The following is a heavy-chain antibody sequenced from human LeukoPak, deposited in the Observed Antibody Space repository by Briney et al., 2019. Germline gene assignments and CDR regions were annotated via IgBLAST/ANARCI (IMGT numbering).Heavy chain of an antibody. CDR2: ISSSSSYI. CDR1: GFTFSSYS. J-gene: IGHJ3*02. Sequence: PGRSLRLSCAASGFTFSSYSMNWVRQAPGKGLEWVSSISSSSSYIYYADSVKGRFPVSRDNAKNSLYLQMNRLSAEHTAVYYCASLKDHDAFDIWGEGKMVTVSS. D-gene: IGHD2-15*01. V-gene: IGHV3-21*01. CDR3: ASLKDHDAFDI.